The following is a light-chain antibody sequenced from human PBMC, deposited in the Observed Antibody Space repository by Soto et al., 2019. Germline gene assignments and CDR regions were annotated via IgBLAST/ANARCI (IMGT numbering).Light chain of an antibody. CDR2: EVS. Sequence: EIVLTQSPATLSLSPGERATLSCRASQSVGSWLAWYQQKPGKPPRLLIYEVSNIASGIPARFSGSGSGTDFTLTISSLEPEDFAIYYCQQRNCPWTFGQGTKVEVK. V-gene: IGKV3-11*01. J-gene: IGKJ1*01. CDR3: QQRNCPWT. CDR1: QSVGSW.